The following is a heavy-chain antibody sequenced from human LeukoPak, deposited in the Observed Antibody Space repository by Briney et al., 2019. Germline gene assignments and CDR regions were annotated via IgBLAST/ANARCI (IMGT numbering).Heavy chain of an antibody. CDR3: APPADPRSIAALPT. CDR2: INHSGST. Sequence: PSETLSLTCTVSGGSISGSSYYWGWIRQPPGKGLEWIGEINHSGSTNYNPSLKSRVTISVDTSKNQFSLKLSSVTAADTAVYYCAPPADPRSIAALPTWGQGTLVTVSS. CDR1: GGSISGSSYY. J-gene: IGHJ5*02. D-gene: IGHD6-6*01. V-gene: IGHV4-39*07.